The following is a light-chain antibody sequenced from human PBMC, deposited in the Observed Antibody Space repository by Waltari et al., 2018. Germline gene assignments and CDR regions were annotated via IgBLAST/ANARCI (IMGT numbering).Light chain of an antibody. J-gene: IGLJ2*01. CDR3: QSTDSSDSLFL. Sequence: SNDLTQSPSVSVSPGQTARISCSGDTLAKKYVSWYQQRPGQAPVMLIYKDSVRPSEIPERFSASSSGTTATLTITGVQAEDEADYYCQSTDSSDSLFLFGGGTKLTFV. CDR2: KDS. CDR1: TLAKKY. V-gene: IGLV3-25*03.